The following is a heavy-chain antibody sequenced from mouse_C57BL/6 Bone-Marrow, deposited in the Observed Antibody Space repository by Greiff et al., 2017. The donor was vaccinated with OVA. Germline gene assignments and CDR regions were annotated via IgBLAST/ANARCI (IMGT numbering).Heavy chain of an antibody. V-gene: IGHV1-81*01. CDR2: IYPRSGNT. CDR1: GYTFTSYG. Sequence: VQRVESGAELARPGASVKLSCKASGYTFTSYGISWVKQRTGQGLEWIGEIYPRSGNTYYNEKFKGKATLTADKSSSTAYMELRSLTSEDSAVYFCAGDLPYWYFDVWGTGTTVTVSS. J-gene: IGHJ1*03. D-gene: IGHD5-1*01. CDR3: AGDLPYWYFDV.